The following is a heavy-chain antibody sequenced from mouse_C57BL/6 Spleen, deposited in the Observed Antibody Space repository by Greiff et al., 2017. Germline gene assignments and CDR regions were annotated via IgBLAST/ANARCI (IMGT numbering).Heavy chain of an antibody. CDR1: GFSLTSYG. Sequence: VKLMESGPGLVAPSQNLSITCTVSGFSLTSYGVDWVRQSPGKGLEWLGVIWGVGSTNYNSALKSRLSISKDNSKSQVFLKMNSLQTDDTAMYYCASDLGEGFAYWGQGTLVTVSA. J-gene: IGHJ3*01. CDR2: IWGVGST. D-gene: IGHD4-1*01. CDR3: ASDLGEGFAY. V-gene: IGHV2-6*01.